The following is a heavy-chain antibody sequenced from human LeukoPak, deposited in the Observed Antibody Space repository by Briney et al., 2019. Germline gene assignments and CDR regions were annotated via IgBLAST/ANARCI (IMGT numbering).Heavy chain of an antibody. CDR1: GFTFSSYG. J-gene: IGHJ4*02. CDR2: IRYDGSNK. D-gene: IGHD3-3*01. V-gene: IGHV3-30*02. Sequence: GGSLRLSCAASGFTFSSYGMHWVRQAPGKGLEWVAFIRYDGSNKYYADSVKGRFTISRGNSKNTLYLQMNSLRAEDTAVYYCAKDNGLRFLEWFSYFDYWGQGTLVTVSS. CDR3: AKDNGLRFLEWFSYFDY.